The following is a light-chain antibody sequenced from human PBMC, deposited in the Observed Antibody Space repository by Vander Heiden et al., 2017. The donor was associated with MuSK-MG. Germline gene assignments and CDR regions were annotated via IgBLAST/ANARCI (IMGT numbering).Light chain of an antibody. J-gene: IGKJ1*01. Sequence: DIQMTQSPYSMSASVRDRDTITCRASQNIVTSLHWYQHKPGKVPNLLIFAASTSHMGVPSTFSGSGSGTDFTLTIISLQPEDFATYYCQQSDHIPWAFGQGTKVEIK. V-gene: IGKV1-39*01. CDR3: QQSDHIPWA. CDR2: AAS. CDR1: QNIVTS.